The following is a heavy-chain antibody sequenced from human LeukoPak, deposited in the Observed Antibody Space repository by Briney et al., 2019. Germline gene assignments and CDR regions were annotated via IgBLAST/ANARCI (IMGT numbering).Heavy chain of an antibody. V-gene: IGHV4-31*03. Sequence: PWETLSLTCTVSGGSISSGGYCWSWIRQRPGKGLEWIGYIDYSESTYYNPSLKSRVTISIDTSKNQFSLKLTSVTAADTDVYYCARTMVRGVTFDYWGQGTLVAVSS. CDR2: IDYSEST. D-gene: IGHD3-10*01. CDR1: GGSISSGGYC. J-gene: IGHJ4*02. CDR3: ARTMVRGVTFDY.